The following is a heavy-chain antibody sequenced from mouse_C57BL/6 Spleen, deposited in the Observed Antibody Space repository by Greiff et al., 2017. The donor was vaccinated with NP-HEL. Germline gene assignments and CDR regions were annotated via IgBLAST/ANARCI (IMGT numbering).Heavy chain of an antibody. D-gene: IGHD2-5*01. CDR2: IDPSDSET. J-gene: IGHJ4*01. CDR1: GYTFTSYW. Sequence: QVQLQQPGAELVRPGSSVKLSCKASGYTFTSYWMHWVKQRPIQGLEWIGNIDPSDSETHYNPKFKDKATLTVDKSSSTAYMQLSSLTSEDSAVYYCARGKPSYYSNYDAMDYWGQGTSVTVSS. CDR3: ARGKPSYYSNYDAMDY. V-gene: IGHV1-52*01.